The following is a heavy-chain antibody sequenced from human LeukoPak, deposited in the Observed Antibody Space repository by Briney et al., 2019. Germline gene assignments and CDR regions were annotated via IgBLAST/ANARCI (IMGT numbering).Heavy chain of an antibody. CDR2: ISGSGGST. D-gene: IGHD6-19*01. J-gene: IGHJ4*02. Sequence: GGSLRLSCAASGLTFSIYAMSWVRQAPGKGLEWVSAISGSGGSTYYADSVKGRFTISRDNSKNTLYLQMNSLRAEDTAVYYCAKPLGYSSGWYTSYYFDYWGQGTLVTVSS. CDR1: GLTFSIYA. CDR3: AKPLGYSSGWYTSYYFDY. V-gene: IGHV3-23*01.